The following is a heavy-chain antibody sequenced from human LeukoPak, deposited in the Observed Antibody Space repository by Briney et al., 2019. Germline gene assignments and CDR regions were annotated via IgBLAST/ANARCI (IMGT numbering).Heavy chain of an antibody. CDR3: ARRGGYNYFYNYYGMDV. V-gene: IGHV4-4*07. D-gene: IGHD5-24*01. CDR2: IYASGNT. CDR1: GGSISSYY. Sequence: SETLSLTCTVSGGSISSYYWSWVRQPAGKGLEWIGRIYASGNTNYNPSLKGRVTMTVDTSKNQFSLKLTSVTAADTAVYYCARRGGYNYFYNYYGMDVWGQGTTVTVSS. J-gene: IGHJ6*02.